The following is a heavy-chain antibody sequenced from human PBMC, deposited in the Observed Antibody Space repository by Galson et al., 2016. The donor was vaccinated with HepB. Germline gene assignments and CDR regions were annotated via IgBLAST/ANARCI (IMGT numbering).Heavy chain of an antibody. D-gene: IGHD1-26*01. J-gene: IGHJ4*02. CDR3: AKEKGGTYRFDY. CDR1: GGTFRYYC. CDR2: VRPIFGTT. Sequence: SVKVSCKASGGTFRYYCYSWVRQAPGQRLEWMGGVRPIFGTTNYAQKFQGRVTITAEESTNTVFMELSRMISEDAAVYYCAKEKGGTYRFDYWGQGSLVTVSS. V-gene: IGHV1-69*13.